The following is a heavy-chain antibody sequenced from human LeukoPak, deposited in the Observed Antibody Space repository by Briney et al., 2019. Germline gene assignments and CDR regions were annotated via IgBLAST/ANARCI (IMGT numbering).Heavy chain of an antibody. Sequence: GGSLRLSCAASGFSVSMKYMTWVRQAPGKGMEWVSVIFSGGTTYYADSVKGRFTVSRDNSKNMMYLQMNSLRAEDAAVYYCARFSGPGMQHYYYYMDVWGTGTTVTVSS. V-gene: IGHV3-53*01. CDR3: ARFSGPGMQHYYYYMDV. CDR1: GFSVSMKY. D-gene: IGHD3-10*01. J-gene: IGHJ6*03. CDR2: IFSGGTT.